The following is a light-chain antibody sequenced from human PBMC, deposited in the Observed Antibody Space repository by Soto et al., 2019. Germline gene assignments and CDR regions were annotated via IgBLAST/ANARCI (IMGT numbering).Light chain of an antibody. CDR1: QSVSSY. CDR2: DAS. V-gene: IGKV3-11*01. CDR3: QQRSNWHTWT. J-gene: IGKJ1*01. Sequence: EIVLTQSPATLSLSPGERATLSCRASQSVSSYLAWYQQKPGQAPRLLIYDASNRATGIPARFSGSGSGTVFTLTISSLEPEDFAVYYCQQRSNWHTWTFGQGTKVEIK.